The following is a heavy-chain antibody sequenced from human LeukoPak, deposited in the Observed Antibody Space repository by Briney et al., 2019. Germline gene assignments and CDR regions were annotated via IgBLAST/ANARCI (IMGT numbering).Heavy chain of an antibody. Sequence: GGSLRLSCAASGFTFSSYAMHWVRQAPDKGLEWVAVISYDGSNKYYADSVKGRFTISRDNSKNTLYLQMNSLRAEDTAVYYCARGLAVAGDYWGQGTLVTVSS. CDR2: ISYDGSNK. CDR1: GFTFSSYA. CDR3: ARGLAVAGDY. J-gene: IGHJ4*02. V-gene: IGHV3-30-3*01. D-gene: IGHD6-19*01.